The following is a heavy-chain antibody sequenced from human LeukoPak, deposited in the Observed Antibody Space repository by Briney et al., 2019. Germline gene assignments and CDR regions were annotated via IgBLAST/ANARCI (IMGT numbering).Heavy chain of an antibody. CDR3: AKDLNYGDLLDY. V-gene: IGHV3-9*01. D-gene: IGHD4-17*01. CDR1: GFTFDDYA. CDR2: ISSNSENI. J-gene: IGHJ4*02. Sequence: GRSLRLSCAASGFTFDDYAMHWVRQAPGKGLEWVSGISSNSENIVYADSVRGRFTISRDDAQNSLFLQMNSLRAEDTAVYYCAKDLNYGDLLDYWGQGTLVTVSS.